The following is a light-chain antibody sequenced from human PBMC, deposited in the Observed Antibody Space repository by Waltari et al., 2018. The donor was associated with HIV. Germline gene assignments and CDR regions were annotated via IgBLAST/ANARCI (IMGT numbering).Light chain of an antibody. Sequence: QLAVTQPPPASPSLGASVTLPSTLSSGHSNFAIAWHQKRPDKGHRYLMQVNEAGAHSKGDGVPDRVSGSSSGAERYLTISNLQSGDEADYYCQTCGTGLWVFAGGTKLTVL. CDR2: VNEAGAH. J-gene: IGLJ3*02. CDR1: SGHSNFA. CDR3: QTCGTGLWV. V-gene: IGLV4-69*02.